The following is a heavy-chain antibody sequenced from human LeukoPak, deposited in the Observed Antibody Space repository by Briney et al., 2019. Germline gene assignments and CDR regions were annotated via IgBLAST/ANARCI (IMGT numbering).Heavy chain of an antibody. D-gene: IGHD3-16*01. J-gene: IGHJ3*02. V-gene: IGHV4-39*06. CDR2: INHSGST. Sequence: SETLSLTCTVSGGSISSSSYYWSWIRQPPGKGLEWVGEINHSGSTNYNTSLKSRVTISVDTSKNQFPLKLSSVTAADTAVYYCGGGPDAFDIWGQGTMVTVSS. CDR1: GGSISSSSYY. CDR3: GGGPDAFDI.